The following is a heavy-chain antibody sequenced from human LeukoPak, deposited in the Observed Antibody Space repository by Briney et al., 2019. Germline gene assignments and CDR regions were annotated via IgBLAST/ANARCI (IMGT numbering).Heavy chain of an antibody. J-gene: IGHJ4*02. D-gene: IGHD3-22*01. V-gene: IGHV3-30*18. CDR3: AKDQLSYDSSGYADY. CDR1: GFTFSSYG. Sequence: PGGSLRLSCAASGFTFSSYGMHWVRQAPGKGLGWGAVISYDGSNKYYADSVKGRLTISRDNSKNTLYLQMNSLRAEDTAVYYCAKDQLSYDSSGYADYWGQGTLVTVSS. CDR2: ISYDGSNK.